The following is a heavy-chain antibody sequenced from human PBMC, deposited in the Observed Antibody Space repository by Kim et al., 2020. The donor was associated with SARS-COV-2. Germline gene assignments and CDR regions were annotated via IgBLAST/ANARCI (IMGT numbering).Heavy chain of an antibody. CDR2: IYPGDSDT. CDR1: GYSFTRYW. D-gene: IGHD6-13*01. Sequence: GESLKISCKGFGYSFTRYWIGWVRQMPGKGLEWMGIIYPGDSDTRYSPAFQGQVTISADKSISTAYLQWSSLKASDTAMYYCVKHGNARYSDGIAAAGPVDYWGQGTLVTVSS. V-gene: IGHV5-51*01. CDR3: VKHGNARYSDGIAAAGPVDY. J-gene: IGHJ4*02.